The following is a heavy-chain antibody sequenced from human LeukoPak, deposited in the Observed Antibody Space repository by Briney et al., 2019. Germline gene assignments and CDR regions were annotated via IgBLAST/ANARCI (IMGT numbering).Heavy chain of an antibody. D-gene: IGHD2-2*01. CDR2: IYYSGST. V-gene: IGHV4-39*01. CDR3: ARPVVPAALDAFDI. J-gene: IGHJ3*02. Sequence: PSETLSLTCTVSGGSISSSSYYWGWIRQPPGKGLEWIGSIYYSGSTYYNPSLKSRVTISVDTSKNQFSLKLSSVTAAGTAVYYCARPVVPAALDAFDIWGQGTMVTVSS. CDR1: GGSISSSSYY.